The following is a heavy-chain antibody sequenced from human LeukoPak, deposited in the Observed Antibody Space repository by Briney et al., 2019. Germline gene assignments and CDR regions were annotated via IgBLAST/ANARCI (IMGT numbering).Heavy chain of an antibody. D-gene: IGHD3-22*01. V-gene: IGHV3-23*01. CDR1: GFTFSSYA. CDR3: AKSMIVVVINDYFDY. CDR2: ISGSGGST. Sequence: PGGSLRLSCAASGFTFSSYAMSWVRQAPGKGLEWVSAISGSGGSTYYADSVKGRFTISRDNSKNTLYLQMNSLRAEDTAVYYCAKSMIVVVINDYFDYWGQGTLVTVPS. J-gene: IGHJ4*02.